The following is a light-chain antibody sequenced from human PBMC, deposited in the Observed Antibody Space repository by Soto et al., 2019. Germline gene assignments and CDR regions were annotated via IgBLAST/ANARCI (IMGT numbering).Light chain of an antibody. J-gene: IGLJ2*01. CDR3: QSYDSSLSGSVV. Sequence: QSVLTEPPSVSGAPGQRVTISCTGSSSNIGAGYDVHWYQQLPGTAPKLLIYGNSNRPSGVPDRFSGSKSGTSASLAITGLQAEDEAYYYCQSYDSSLSGSVVFGGGTTLTVL. CDR1: SSNIGAGYD. CDR2: GNS. V-gene: IGLV1-40*01.